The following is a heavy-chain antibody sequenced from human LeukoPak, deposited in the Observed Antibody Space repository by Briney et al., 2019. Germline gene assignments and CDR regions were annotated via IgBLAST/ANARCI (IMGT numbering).Heavy chain of an antibody. CDR2: IIPIFGKT. D-gene: IGHD6-13*01. J-gene: IGHJ4*02. Sequence: GASVKVSCKASGGTFSSDAISWVRQAPGQGLEWMGGIIPIFGKTNYAQRFQGRVTIIADESTSTAYMELSSLTSEDTAVYYCAVDDQQLVLWGQGTLVTVSS. CDR1: GGTFSSDA. CDR3: AVDDQQLVL. V-gene: IGHV1-69*13.